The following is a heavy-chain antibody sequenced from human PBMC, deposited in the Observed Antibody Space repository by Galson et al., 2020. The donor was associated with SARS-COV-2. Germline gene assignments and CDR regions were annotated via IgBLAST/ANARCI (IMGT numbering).Heavy chain of an antibody. CDR2: INHSGST. CDR1: GGSFSGYY. Sequence: SETLSLTCAVYGGSFSGYYWSWIRQPPGKGLEWIGEINHSGSTNYNPSLKSRVTISVDTSKNQFSLKLSSVTAADTAVNYCARGRIAAAGLGVYYYYGMDVWGQGTTVTVSS. V-gene: IGHV4-34*01. D-gene: IGHD6-13*01. J-gene: IGHJ6*02. CDR3: ARGRIAAAGLGVYYYYGMDV.